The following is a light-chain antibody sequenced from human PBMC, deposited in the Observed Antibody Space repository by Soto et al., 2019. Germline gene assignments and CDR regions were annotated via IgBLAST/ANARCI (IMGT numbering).Light chain of an antibody. CDR1: QSISSW. CDR2: KAS. V-gene: IGKV1-5*03. Sequence: DIQITQAPSTLSASVGDRTTITFRASQSISSWLAWYQQKPGKTPXXLIYKASSLESGVPSRFSGSGSGTEFTLTISSLQPDDFATYDCQQYNSYWTFGQGTKVDIK. CDR3: QQYNSYWT. J-gene: IGKJ1*01.